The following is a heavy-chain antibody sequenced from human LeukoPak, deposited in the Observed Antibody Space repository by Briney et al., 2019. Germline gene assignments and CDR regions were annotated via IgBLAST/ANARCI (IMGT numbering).Heavy chain of an antibody. D-gene: IGHD3-10*01. CDR2: INHSGST. CDR1: GGSFSGYY. CDR3: ARRGGPLQRSTMVRGAPGMDV. J-gene: IGHJ6*04. Sequence: SETLSLTCAVYGGSFSGYYWSWIRQPPGKGLEWIGEINHSGSTNYNPSLKSRVTISVDTSKNQFSLKLSSVTAADTAVYYCARRGGPLQRSTMVRGAPGMDVWGKGTTVTVSS. V-gene: IGHV4-34*01.